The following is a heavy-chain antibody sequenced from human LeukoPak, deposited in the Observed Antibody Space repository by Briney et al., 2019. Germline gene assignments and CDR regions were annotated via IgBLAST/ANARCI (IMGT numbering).Heavy chain of an antibody. D-gene: IGHD2-15*01. CDR3: ARGWSDAFDI. Sequence: SETLFLTCTVSGGSISRYYWGWIRQPPGKGLEWIGSIYHSGSTYYNPSLKSRVTISVDTSKNQFSLKLSSVTAADTAVYYCARGWSDAFDIWGQGTMVTVSS. V-gene: IGHV4-38-2*02. CDR1: GGSISRYY. CDR2: IYHSGST. J-gene: IGHJ3*02.